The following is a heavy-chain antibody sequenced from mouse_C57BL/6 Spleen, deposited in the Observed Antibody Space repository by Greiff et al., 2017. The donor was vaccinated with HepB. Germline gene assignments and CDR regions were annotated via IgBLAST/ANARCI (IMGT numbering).Heavy chain of an antibody. J-gene: IGHJ4*01. D-gene: IGHD1-1*01. Sequence: QVQLQQSGAELVRPGASVKLSCKASGYTFPDYYINWVKQRPGQGLEWIARIYPGSGNTYYNEKFKGKATLTAEKSSSTAYMQLSSLTSEDSAVYLCAREGITTVDYAMDYWGQGASVTVSS. CDR3: AREGITTVDYAMDY. CDR1: GYTFPDYY. V-gene: IGHV1-76*01. CDR2: IYPGSGNT.